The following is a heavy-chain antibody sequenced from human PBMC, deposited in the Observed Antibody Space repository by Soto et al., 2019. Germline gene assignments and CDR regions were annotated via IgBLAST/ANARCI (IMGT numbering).Heavy chain of an antibody. CDR3: ARDRGYDAHDYYYNAMDV. J-gene: IGHJ6*02. CDR1: GFTFRTYT. V-gene: IGHV3-21*01. Sequence: GSLRLSCISSGFTFRTYTMNWVRQAPGKGLEWVSGIRGFSPYPFYAESVKGRFTISRDNAKNSLYLQMNSLRAEDTAVYYCARDRGYDAHDYYYNAMDVWGQGTTVTVSS. D-gene: IGHD3-10*01. CDR2: IRGFSPYP.